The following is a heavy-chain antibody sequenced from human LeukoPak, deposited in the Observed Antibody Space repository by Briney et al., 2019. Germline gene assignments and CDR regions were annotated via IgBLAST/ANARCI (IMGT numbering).Heavy chain of an antibody. Sequence: ASVKVSCKASGYTFASYAMHWVRQAPGQRLEWMGWINAGNGNTKYSQKFQGRVTITRDTSASTAYMELSSLRSEDTAVYYCARGTAVAGTFGDYWDQGTLVTVSS. D-gene: IGHD6-19*01. V-gene: IGHV1-3*01. CDR1: GYTFASYA. CDR3: ARGTAVAGTFGDY. J-gene: IGHJ4*02. CDR2: INAGNGNT.